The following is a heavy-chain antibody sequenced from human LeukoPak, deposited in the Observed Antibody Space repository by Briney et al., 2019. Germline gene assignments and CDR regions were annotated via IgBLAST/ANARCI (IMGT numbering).Heavy chain of an antibody. CDR3: ARGYGSGSSSDAFDI. CDR2: ISSSSSYI. J-gene: IGHJ3*02. Sequence: GGSLRLSCAASGFTFSSYSMNWVRQAPGKGLEWVSSISSSSSYIYYADSVKGRITISRDNAKNSLYLQMNSLRAEDTAVYYCARGYGSGSSSDAFDIWGQGTMVTVSS. CDR1: GFTFSSYS. V-gene: IGHV3-21*01. D-gene: IGHD3-10*01.